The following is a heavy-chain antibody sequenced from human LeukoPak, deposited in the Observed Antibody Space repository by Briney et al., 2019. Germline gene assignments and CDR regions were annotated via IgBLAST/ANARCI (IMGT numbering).Heavy chain of an antibody. CDR3: ARVRVTGGYYYGMDV. CDR2: ITPILGIA. J-gene: IGHJ6*02. Sequence: GASVKVSCKASGGTFSSYAISWVRQAPGQGLEWMGRITPILGIANYAQKFQGRVTITADKSTSTAYRELSSLRSEDTAVYYCARVRVTGGYYYGMDVWGQGTTVTVSS. D-gene: IGHD7-27*01. V-gene: IGHV1-69*04. CDR1: GGTFSSYA.